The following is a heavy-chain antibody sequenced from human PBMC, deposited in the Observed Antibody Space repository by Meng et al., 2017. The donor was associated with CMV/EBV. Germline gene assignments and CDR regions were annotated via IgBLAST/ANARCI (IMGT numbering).Heavy chain of an antibody. CDR2: INPNSGGT. J-gene: IGHJ4*02. D-gene: IGHD2-15*01. CDR1: GYTFTGYY. V-gene: IGHV1-2*02. Sequence: HVPLVQSGAAVKKPGASVKVSCKASGYTFTGYYKPWVRQAPGQGLEWMGWINPNSGGTNYAPKFQGRVTMTRDTSISTAYMELSRLRSDDTAVYYCARLGSTDDYWGQGTLVTVSS. CDR3: ARLGSTDDY.